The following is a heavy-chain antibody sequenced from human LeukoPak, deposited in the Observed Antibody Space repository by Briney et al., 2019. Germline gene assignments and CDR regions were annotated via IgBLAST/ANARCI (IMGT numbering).Heavy chain of an antibody. Sequence: GGSLRLSCAASGFTFSSYAMSWVRQAPGKGLEWVSAIGTAGDTYYADSVKGRFTIFRDNSKNTLYLQMNSLRGEDTAVYHCARVVVDSSGYSNGFDIWGQGTKVTVSS. CDR3: ARVVVDSSGYSNGFDI. D-gene: IGHD3-22*01. CDR1: GFTFSSYA. J-gene: IGHJ3*02. V-gene: IGHV3-23*01. CDR2: IGTAGDT.